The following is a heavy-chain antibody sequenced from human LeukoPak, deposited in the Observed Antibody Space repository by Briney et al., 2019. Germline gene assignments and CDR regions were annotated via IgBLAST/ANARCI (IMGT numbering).Heavy chain of an antibody. J-gene: IGHJ4*02. D-gene: IGHD1-1*01. CDR3: AKFTEATTGSEAFDY. Sequence: GESLQISCKGSGYSFTSYWIGWVRQMPGKGLEWMGIIYPGDSDTRYSPSFQGQVTISADKSISTAYLQWSSLKASDTAMYYCAKFTEATTGSEAFDYWGQGTLVTVSS. CDR1: GYSFTSYW. CDR2: IYPGDSDT. V-gene: IGHV5-51*01.